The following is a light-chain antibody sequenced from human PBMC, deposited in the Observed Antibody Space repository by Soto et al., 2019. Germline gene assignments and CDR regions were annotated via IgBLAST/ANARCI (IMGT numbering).Light chain of an antibody. V-gene: IGKV3-20*01. Sequence: EIVMTQSPATVSVSPGERATLSCRASQSVSSKLAWYQQKPGQPPRLLIFDASARATGVPDRFSGSGSGTDFTLTISRLEPEDFALYYCQQYGGSPITFGQGTRLEIK. CDR3: QQYGGSPIT. CDR1: QSVSSK. J-gene: IGKJ5*01. CDR2: DAS.